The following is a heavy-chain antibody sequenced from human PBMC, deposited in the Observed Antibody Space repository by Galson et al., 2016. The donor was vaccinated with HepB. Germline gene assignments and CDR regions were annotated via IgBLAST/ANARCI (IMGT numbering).Heavy chain of an antibody. V-gene: IGHV1-69*13. CDR1: GDTFSSYT. CDR3: AGEAVVVNDAFDI. CDR2: IIPINGRA. J-gene: IGHJ3*02. Sequence: SVKVSCKASGDTFSSYTFSWVRQAPGQGPEWMGGIIPINGRADYAQKFQGRLTISADGSTTTAYMELSSLTFEDTAIYYCAGEAVVVNDAFDIWGQGTLVTVSS. D-gene: IGHD2-21*01.